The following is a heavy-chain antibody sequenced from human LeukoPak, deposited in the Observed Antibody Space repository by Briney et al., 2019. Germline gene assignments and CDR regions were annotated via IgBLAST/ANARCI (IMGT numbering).Heavy chain of an antibody. V-gene: IGHV3-30*02. CDR1: RFTFSSYG. CDR3: VKDGDDSGSYLVY. J-gene: IGHJ4*02. CDR2: IPYDGNNK. Sequence: GGSLRLSCAASRFTFSSYGMHWVSPPPGKGLEWVACIPYDGNNKYYADSVKGRFTISRDNYKNTLYLQMNSLRAEDTAVYYCVKDGDDSGSYLVYWGQGTLVTVSS. D-gene: IGHD1-26*01.